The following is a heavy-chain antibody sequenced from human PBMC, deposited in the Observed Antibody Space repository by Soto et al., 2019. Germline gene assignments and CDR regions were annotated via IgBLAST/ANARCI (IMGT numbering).Heavy chain of an antibody. V-gene: IGHV1-2*04. J-gene: IGHJ6*02. D-gene: IGHD1-26*01. CDR1: GYTFSDYY. CDR3: ARTPNNGRAGVYGMDV. Sequence: QVQLVQSGAEAKKPGASLKVSCKASGYTFSDYYIHWVRQAPGQGLEWMGWIDADSGDTKYAQKLQGWVTMTRDTSINTAYMELSRLRSDDTAVYSGARTPNNGRAGVYGMDVWGQGTTVTVSS. CDR2: IDADSGDT.